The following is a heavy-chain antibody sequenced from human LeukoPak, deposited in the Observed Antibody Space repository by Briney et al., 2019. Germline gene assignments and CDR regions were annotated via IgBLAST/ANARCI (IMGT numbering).Heavy chain of an antibody. D-gene: IGHD2-2*01. V-gene: IGHV4-34*01. Sequence: SETLSLTCAVSGESFSHYYWSWLRQTPGKGLEWIGEINHRGTTNYNPSLKSRVAISVDTSRNQFSLQVTSVTAADTAVFYCARGAFHTSSVWFDPWGQGTLVTVSS. CDR2: INHRGTT. CDR1: GESFSHYY. CDR3: ARGAFHTSSVWFDP. J-gene: IGHJ5*02.